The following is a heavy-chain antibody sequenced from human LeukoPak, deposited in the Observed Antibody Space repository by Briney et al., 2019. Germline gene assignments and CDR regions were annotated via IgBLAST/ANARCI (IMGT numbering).Heavy chain of an antibody. J-gene: IGHJ4*02. CDR2: IYHSGST. CDR3: ATGYSSNWYYFDY. D-gene: IGHD6-13*01. Sequence: SETLSLTCTVSGDSISSYYWSWIRQPPGKGLEWIGYIYHSGSTNYNTSLKSRVTISADTSKDQFSLKLASVTAADTAVYYCATGYSSNWYYFDYWGQGTLVTVSS. CDR1: GDSISSYY. V-gene: IGHV4-59*01.